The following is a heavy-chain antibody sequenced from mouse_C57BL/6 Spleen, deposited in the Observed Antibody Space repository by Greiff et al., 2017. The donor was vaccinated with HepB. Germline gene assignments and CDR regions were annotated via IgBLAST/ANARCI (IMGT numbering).Heavy chain of an antibody. CDR1: GYTFTSYW. J-gene: IGHJ4*01. D-gene: IGHD1-1*01. Sequence: QVQLQQPGAELVKPGASVKMPCKASGYTFTSYWITWVKQRPGQGLEWIGDIYPGSGSTNYNEKFKSKATLTVDTSSSTAYMQLSSLTSEDSAVYYCARGILRYAMDYWGQGTSVTVSS. CDR2: IYPGSGST. CDR3: ARGILRYAMDY. V-gene: IGHV1-55*01.